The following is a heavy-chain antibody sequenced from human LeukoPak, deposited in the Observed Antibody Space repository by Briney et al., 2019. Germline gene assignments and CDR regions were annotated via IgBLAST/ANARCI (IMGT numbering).Heavy chain of an antibody. CDR3: AKVVALGFDY. Sequence: SGGSLRLSCAASGFTFSDYAMSWVRQAPGKGLEWVSAITGSGVSTYYADSVKGRFTISRDNSKNTLYLQMNSLRAEDTAVYFCAKVVALGFDYWGQGTLVTVSS. D-gene: IGHD2-21*01. J-gene: IGHJ4*02. CDR1: GFTFSDYA. V-gene: IGHV3-23*01. CDR2: ITGSGVST.